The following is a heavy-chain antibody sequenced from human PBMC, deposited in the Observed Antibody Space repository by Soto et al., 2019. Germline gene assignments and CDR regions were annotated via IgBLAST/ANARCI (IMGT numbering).Heavy chain of an antibody. D-gene: IGHD2-2*02. J-gene: IGHJ6*02. V-gene: IGHV3-7*03. CDR1: GLTSNRDW. CDR3: AIYRFANGLDV. CDR2: MKPDGSEK. Sequence: EVQLVESGGDLVQPGGSRRLSCAASGLTSNRDWMAWVRQAPGKGLEWVANMKPDGSEKYYAGSVRGRFTFSFSKDATETSAHLQMSSLRVEDTAHYYCAIYRFANGLDVWGQGTTVTVSS.